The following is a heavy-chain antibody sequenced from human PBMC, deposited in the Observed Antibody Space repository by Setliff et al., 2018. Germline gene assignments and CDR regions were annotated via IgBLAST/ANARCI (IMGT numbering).Heavy chain of an antibody. CDR3: ARLGGSSTSGGFYYFYYYMDV. CDR2: IYHDANT. J-gene: IGHJ6*03. Sequence: KTSETLSLTCVVSGYSISSGYYWGWIRQPPGKGLEWIGSIYHDANTYNNPSLRSRVTISVDTSKNQFSLNLSSVTAADTAVYYCARLGGSSTSGGFYYFYYYMDVWGKGTTVTVSS. CDR1: GYSISSGYY. V-gene: IGHV4-38-2*01. D-gene: IGHD2-2*01.